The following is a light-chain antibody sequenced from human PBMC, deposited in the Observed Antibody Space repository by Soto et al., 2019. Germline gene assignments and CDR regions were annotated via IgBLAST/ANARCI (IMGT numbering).Light chain of an antibody. V-gene: IGKV3-15*01. CDR1: QSVSSN. J-gene: IGKJ5*01. Sequence: EVVMTHSPATLSVSPWERATLSGSASQSVSSNLAWYQQKPGQAPRLLIYDASTRATVIPARFSGSGSGTEFTLTISSLQSEDFAVYYCQQYNDWPPITFGQGTRLEIK. CDR3: QQYNDWPPIT. CDR2: DAS.